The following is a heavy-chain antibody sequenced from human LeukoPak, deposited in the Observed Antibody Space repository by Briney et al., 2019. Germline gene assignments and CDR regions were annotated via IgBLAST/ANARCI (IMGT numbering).Heavy chain of an antibody. J-gene: IGHJ4*02. CDR2: IYYSGST. Sequence: PSETLSLTCTVSGGSISSYYWSWIRQSPGKGLEWIGYIYYSGSTNYNPSLKSRVTISVDTSKNQFSLKLSSVTAADTAVYYCARDLGYYDSSGYQAHFDYWGQGTLVTVSS. D-gene: IGHD3-22*01. CDR3: ARDLGYYDSSGYQAHFDY. V-gene: IGHV4-59*01. CDR1: GGSISSYY.